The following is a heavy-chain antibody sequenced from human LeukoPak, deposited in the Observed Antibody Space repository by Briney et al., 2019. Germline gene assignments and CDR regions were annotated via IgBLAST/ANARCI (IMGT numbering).Heavy chain of an antibody. V-gene: IGHV3-7*01. Sequence: GGSLRLSCAASGFTFSSYWMSWVRQAPGKGLEWVANIKQDGSEKYYVDSVKGRFTISRDNAKNSLYLQMNSLRAEDTAVYYCARGGDIVVVVAADNDAFDIWGQGTMVTVSS. CDR1: GFTFSSYW. J-gene: IGHJ3*02. D-gene: IGHD2-15*01. CDR2: IKQDGSEK. CDR3: ARGGDIVVVVAADNDAFDI.